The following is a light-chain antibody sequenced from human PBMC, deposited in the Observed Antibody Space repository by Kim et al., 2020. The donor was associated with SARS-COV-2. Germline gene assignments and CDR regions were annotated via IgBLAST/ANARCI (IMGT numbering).Light chain of an antibody. CDR1: QDISKY. V-gene: IGKV1-33*01. Sequence: ASVGDRVTITCQASQDISKYLNWYQQKPGKAPKLLIYDSSTLETGVPSRFRGNGSGTHYTFTITSLQPDDFATYYCQQYDNLPPLTFGGGTKVEIK. CDR3: QQYDNLPPLT. J-gene: IGKJ4*01. CDR2: DSS.